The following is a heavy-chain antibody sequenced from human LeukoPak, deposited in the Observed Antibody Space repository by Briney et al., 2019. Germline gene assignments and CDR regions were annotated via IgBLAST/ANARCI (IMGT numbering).Heavy chain of an antibody. D-gene: IGHD2-21*01. V-gene: IGHV4-39*01. CDR1: GDPISSNNYY. CDR3: ARLVGVAEDY. J-gene: IGHJ4*02. CDR2: IYYSGST. Sequence: SETLSLTCTVSGDPISSNNYYWGWIRQPPGKGLEWIGTIYYSGSTYYNPSLKSRVTISADTSKNQFSLRLSSVTAADTAVYYCARLVGVAEDYWGQGTLVTVSS.